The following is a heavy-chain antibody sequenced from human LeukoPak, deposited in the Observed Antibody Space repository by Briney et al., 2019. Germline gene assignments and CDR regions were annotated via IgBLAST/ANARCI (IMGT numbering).Heavy chain of an antibody. V-gene: IGHV7-4-1*02. D-gene: IGHD6-19*01. CDR2: INTNTGNP. Sequence: ASVKVSCKASGYTFTSYTLNWVRQAPGQGLEWMGWINTNTGNPTYAQGFTGRFVFSLDTSLSTAYLQISSLKTEDTAVYFCARGNRAVGVDSWGQGTLVTVSS. CDR1: GYTFTSYT. CDR3: ARGNRAVGVDS. J-gene: IGHJ4*02.